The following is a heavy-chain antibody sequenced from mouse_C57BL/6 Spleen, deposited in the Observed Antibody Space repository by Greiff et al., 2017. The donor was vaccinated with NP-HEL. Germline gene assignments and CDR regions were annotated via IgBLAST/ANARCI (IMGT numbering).Heavy chain of an antibody. V-gene: IGHV3-6*01. D-gene: IGHD2-4*01. CDR2: ISYDGSN. CDR3: ARKGLRNYAMDY. CDR1: GYSITSGYY. J-gene: IGHJ4*01. Sequence: DVQLVESGPGLVKPSQSLSLTCSVTGYSITSGYYWNWLRQFPGNKLEWMGYISYDGSNNYNTSLKNRISITRDTSKNQFLLKLNSVTTEDTATYYCARKGLRNYAMDYWGQGTSVTVSS.